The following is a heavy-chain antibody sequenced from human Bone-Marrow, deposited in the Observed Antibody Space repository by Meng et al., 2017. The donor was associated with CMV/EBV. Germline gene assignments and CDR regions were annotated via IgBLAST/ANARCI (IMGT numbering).Heavy chain of an antibody. CDR2: INHSGST. Sequence: GSLRLSCAVYGGSFSGYYWSWIRQPPGKGLEWIGEINHSGSTNYNPSLKSRVTISVDTSKNQFSLKLSSVTAADTAVYYCARGAIYYYGSGSYYKYYYYYGMDVWGQATTVTVSS. CDR3: ARGAIYYYGSGSYYKYYYYYGMDV. J-gene: IGHJ6*02. D-gene: IGHD3-10*01. CDR1: GGSFSGYY. V-gene: IGHV4-34*01.